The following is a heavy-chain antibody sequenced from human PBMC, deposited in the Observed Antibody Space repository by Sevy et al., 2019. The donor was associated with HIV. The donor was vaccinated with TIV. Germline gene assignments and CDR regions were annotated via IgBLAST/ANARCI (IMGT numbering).Heavy chain of an antibody. J-gene: IGHJ3*02. D-gene: IGHD2-2*01. V-gene: IGHV1-18*01. CDR1: GYTFTSYG. CDR2: ISAYNGNT. CDR3: ARDEPAAPLDAFDI. Sequence: ASVKVSCKASGYTFTSYGISWVRQAPGQGLEWMGWISAYNGNTNYAQKLQGRVTMTTDTSTSKAYMELRSLRSDDTAVYYCARDEPAAPLDAFDIWGQGTMVTVSS.